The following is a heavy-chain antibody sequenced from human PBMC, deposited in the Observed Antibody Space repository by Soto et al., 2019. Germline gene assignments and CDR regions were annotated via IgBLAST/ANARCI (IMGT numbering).Heavy chain of an antibody. CDR2: IYWDDDK. CDR1: GFSLSTSGVG. Sequence: QITLKESGPTLVKPTQTLTLTCTFSGFSLSTSGVGVGWIRQPPGQALEWLALIYWDDDKRYSRSLKNRLTITKDTAKSQVVLTMTNMDPVDTATYYCARRGEYSDYDYWGQGALVTVSS. D-gene: IGHD4-17*01. V-gene: IGHV2-5*02. CDR3: ARRGEYSDYDY. J-gene: IGHJ4*02.